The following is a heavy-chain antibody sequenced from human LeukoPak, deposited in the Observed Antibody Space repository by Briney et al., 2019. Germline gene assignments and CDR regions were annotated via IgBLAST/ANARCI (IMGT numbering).Heavy chain of an antibody. D-gene: IGHD3-10*01. CDR3: ATDRGSGTYYSLFDS. J-gene: IGHJ4*02. Sequence: GRSLRLSCAASGFTFSSYGMHWVRQAPGKGLEWVAVISYDGSNKYYADSVKGRITISRDNSKDTLYLQMDSLRAEDTAVYYCATDRGSGTYYSLFDSWGRGTLVTVSS. CDR1: GFTFSSYG. CDR2: ISYDGSNK. V-gene: IGHV3-30*03.